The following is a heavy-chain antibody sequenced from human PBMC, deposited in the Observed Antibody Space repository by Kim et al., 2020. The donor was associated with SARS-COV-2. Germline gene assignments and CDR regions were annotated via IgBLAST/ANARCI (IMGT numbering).Heavy chain of an antibody. V-gene: IGHV4-34*01. CDR3: ARGLRLYYYGSGSTRGWFDP. CDR1: GGSFSGYY. D-gene: IGHD3-10*01. Sequence: SETLSLTCAVYGGSFSGYYWSWIRQPPGKGLEWIGEINHSGSTNYNPSLKSRVTISVDTSKNQFSLKLSSVTAADTAVYYCARGLRLYYYGSGSTRGWFDPWGQGTLVTVSS. CDR2: INHSGST. J-gene: IGHJ5*02.